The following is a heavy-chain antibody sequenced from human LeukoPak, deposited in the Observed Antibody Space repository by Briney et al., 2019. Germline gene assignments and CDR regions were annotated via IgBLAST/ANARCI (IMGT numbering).Heavy chain of an antibody. CDR2: ISYDGSNK. Sequence: PGRSLRLSCAASGFTFSSYAIHWVRQAPGKGLDWVAVISYDGSNKYYADSVKGRFTISRDNSKNTLFLQMNSLRAEDTAPYYCAKSVAIYFYYGLDVWGQGTTVAVSS. D-gene: IGHD3-3*01. V-gene: IGHV3-30-3*02. J-gene: IGHJ6*02. CDR3: AKSVAIYFYYGLDV. CDR1: GFTFSSYA.